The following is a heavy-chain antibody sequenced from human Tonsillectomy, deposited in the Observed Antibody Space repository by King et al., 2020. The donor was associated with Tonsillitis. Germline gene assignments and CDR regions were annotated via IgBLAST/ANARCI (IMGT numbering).Heavy chain of an antibody. CDR3: TRDPLETVTTSSYYYYMDV. CDR1: GFTFGDYA. V-gene: IGHV3-49*04. Sequence: GQLVQSGGGLVQPGRSLRLSCTASGFTFGDYAMTWVRQAPGKGLEWVGFIRSKAYGGTTEYAASVKGRFTMSRDDSKSIAYLQMNSLKTEDTAVYYCTRDPLETVTTSSYYYYMDVWGKGTTVTVSS. CDR2: IRSKAYGGTT. D-gene: IGHD4-17*01. J-gene: IGHJ6*03.